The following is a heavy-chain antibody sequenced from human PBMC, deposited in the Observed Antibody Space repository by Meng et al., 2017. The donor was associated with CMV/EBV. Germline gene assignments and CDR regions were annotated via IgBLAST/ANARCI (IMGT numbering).Heavy chain of an antibody. CDR1: GGSISSYY. CDR2: IYTSGST. V-gene: IGHV4-4*07. J-gene: IGHJ4*02. D-gene: IGHD4-17*01. CDR3: ARGPEVDYGDYVGLDY. Sequence: QVQLQESAPGLLKPWETLSLPCTVSGGSISSYYWSWIRQPAGKGLEWIGRIYTSGSTNYNPSLKSRVTMSVDTSKNQFSLKLSSVTAADTAVYYCARGPEVDYGDYVGLDYWGQGTLVTVSS.